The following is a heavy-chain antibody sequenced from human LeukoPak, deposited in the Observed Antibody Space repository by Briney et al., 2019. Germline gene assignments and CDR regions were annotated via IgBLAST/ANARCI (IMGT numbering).Heavy chain of an antibody. CDR3: AREHDYGDLIFDY. Sequence: GGSLRLSCAASGFTVSSNYMSWVRQAPGKGLEWVANIKQDGREKFYVDSVKGRFTISRDNTKNSLFLQMNSLRAEDTALYYCAREHDYGDLIFDYWGQGTLVTVSS. CDR2: IKQDGREK. CDR1: GFTVSSNY. D-gene: IGHD4-17*01. V-gene: IGHV3-7*01. J-gene: IGHJ4*02.